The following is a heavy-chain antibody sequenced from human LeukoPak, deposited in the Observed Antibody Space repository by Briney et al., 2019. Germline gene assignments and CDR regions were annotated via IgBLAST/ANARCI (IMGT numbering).Heavy chain of an antibody. D-gene: IGHD6-13*01. J-gene: IGHJ4*02. CDR2: IYHSGST. CDR3: ARSIAAAGTDLFDY. CDR1: GGSISSGGYS. V-gene: IGHV4-30-2*01. Sequence: PSETPSLTCAVSGGSISSGGYSWSWIRQPPGKGLEWIGYIYHSGSTYYNPSLKSRVTISVDRSKNQFSLKLSSVTAADTAVYYCARSIAAAGTDLFDYWGQGTLVTVSS.